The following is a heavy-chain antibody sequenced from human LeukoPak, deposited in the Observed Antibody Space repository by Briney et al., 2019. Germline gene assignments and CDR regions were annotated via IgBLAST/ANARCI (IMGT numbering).Heavy chain of an antibody. CDR3: ARDLDFWSGSKGY. CDR1: GYTFSSYG. D-gene: IGHD3-3*01. V-gene: IGHV1-18*01. Sequence: GASVKVSCKASGYTFSSYGISWVRQAPGQGLEWMGWISAYDGKTNYARKLQGRVTMTTDTSTSTAYMELTSLRSDDRAVYYCARDLDFWSGSKGYWGQGTLVTVSS. CDR2: ISAYDGKT. J-gene: IGHJ4*02.